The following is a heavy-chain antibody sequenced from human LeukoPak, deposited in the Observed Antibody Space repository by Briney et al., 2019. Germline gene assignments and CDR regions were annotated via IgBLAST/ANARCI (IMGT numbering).Heavy chain of an antibody. J-gene: IGHJ4*02. Sequence: GGSLRLSCATSGFTFTSYSMSWVRQAPGKGLEWVSSIGSSGVTTYYADSVKGRFTISRDNSKKSLYLQVNRLRAEDTAVYYCARRTEDTAMVTDEPFDYWGQGTLVTVSS. CDR2: IGSSGVTT. D-gene: IGHD5-18*01. CDR3: ARRTEDTAMVTDEPFDY. CDR1: GFTFTSYS. V-gene: IGHV3-23*01.